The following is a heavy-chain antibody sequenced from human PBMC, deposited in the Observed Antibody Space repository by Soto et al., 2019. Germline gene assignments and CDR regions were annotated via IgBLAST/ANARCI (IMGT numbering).Heavy chain of an antibody. CDR2: LSGSGDST. CDR3: AKDRMVRGVLNGFDY. D-gene: IGHD3-10*01. J-gene: IGHJ4*02. CDR1: GFTFNTYG. V-gene: IGHV3-23*01. Sequence: EVQLLESGGGLVQPGGSLRLSCAASGFTFNTYGMSWVRQAPGKGLEWVSGLSGSGDSTYYADSVKGRFTISRVNSKNTLYLQMNSLRAEDTAVYYCAKDRMVRGVLNGFDYWGQGTPVTVSS.